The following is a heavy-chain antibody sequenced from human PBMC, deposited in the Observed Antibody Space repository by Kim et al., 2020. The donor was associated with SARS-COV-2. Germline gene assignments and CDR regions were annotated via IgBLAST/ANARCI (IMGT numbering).Heavy chain of an antibody. Sequence: ASVKVSCKASGFTFTDNYMHWVRQAPGQGLEWMGWINSNTGGTNYAQKFQGRVTMTRDTSISTVYLELTRLRSDDSAVYFCARAQYGSGRYYNWFDPWG. CDR1: GFTFTDNY. V-gene: IGHV1-2*02. CDR3: ARAQYGSGRYYNWFDP. CDR2: INSNTGGT. D-gene: IGHD3-10*01. J-gene: IGHJ5*02.